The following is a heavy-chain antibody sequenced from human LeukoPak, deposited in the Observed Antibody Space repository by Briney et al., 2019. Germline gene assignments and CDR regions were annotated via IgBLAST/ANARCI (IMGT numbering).Heavy chain of an antibody. CDR1: GFTCSRYD. CDR3: ATDRHYTMNI. V-gene: IGHV3-13*01. D-gene: IGHD3-22*01. J-gene: IGHJ6*02. Sequence: GGSLRLSCAASGFTCSRYDMHWVRQPKGKGLEWVSTFGTGGDTYYSESVKGRFTVSRDNAKNTLYLQMNSLRVDDTAVYYCATDRHYTMNIWGQGTTVTVSS. CDR2: FGTGGDT.